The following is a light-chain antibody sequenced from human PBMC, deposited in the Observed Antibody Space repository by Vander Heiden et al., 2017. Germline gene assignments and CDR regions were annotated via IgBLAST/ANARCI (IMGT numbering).Light chain of an antibody. Sequence: SSELTQDPSVSVALGQTVRITCQGDTLRTYYATWYQQKPGQAPILVIYGNNNRSSSIPDRFSGARSGNTASFTITGAQAEDEADYYCHSRDSSGNHLVFGGGTKLTVL. V-gene: IGLV3-19*01. CDR1: TLRTYY. J-gene: IGLJ2*01. CDR3: HSRDSSGNHLV. CDR2: GNN.